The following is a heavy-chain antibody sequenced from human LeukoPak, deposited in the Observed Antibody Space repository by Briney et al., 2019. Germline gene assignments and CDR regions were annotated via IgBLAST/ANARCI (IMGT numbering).Heavy chain of an antibody. CDR2: ISAYNGNT. Sequence: GASVKVSCKASGYTFTSYGISWVRQAPGQGLEWMGWISAYNGNTNYAQKLQGRVTMTTDTSTSTAYMELRSLRSDDTAVYYCARAPYDYEVAYYYYMDVWGKGTTVTVSS. CDR1: GYTFTSYG. J-gene: IGHJ6*03. D-gene: IGHD4-17*01. V-gene: IGHV1-18*01. CDR3: ARAPYDYEVAYYYYMDV.